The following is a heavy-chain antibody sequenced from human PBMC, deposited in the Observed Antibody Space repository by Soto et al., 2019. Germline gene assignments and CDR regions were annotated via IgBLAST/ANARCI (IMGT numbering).Heavy chain of an antibody. CDR2: INHSGST. J-gene: IGHJ6*02. Sequence: SETLSLTCAVYGGSFSGYYWSWIRQPPGKGLEWIGEINHSGSTNYNPSLKSRVTISVDTSKNQFSLKLSSVTAADTAVYYCARGPLGAAAWGYYYYGMDVWGQGTTVTVSS. CDR1: GGSFSGYY. V-gene: IGHV4-34*01. CDR3: ARGPLGAAAWGYYYYGMDV. D-gene: IGHD3-16*01.